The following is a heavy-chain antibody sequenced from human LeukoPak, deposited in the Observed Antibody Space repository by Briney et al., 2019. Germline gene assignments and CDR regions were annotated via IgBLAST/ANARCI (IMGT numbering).Heavy chain of an antibody. CDR3: ARNGSVRKILYYFDY. D-gene: IGHD3-10*01. V-gene: IGHV1-2*02. CDR2: INPNSGGT. J-gene: IGHJ4*02. Sequence: ASVKVSCKASGYTFTGYYMHWVRQAPGQGLEWMGWINPNSGGTNYAQKFQGRVTMTRDTSISTAYMELSRLRSDDTAVYYCARNGSVRKILYYFDYWGQGTLVTVSS. CDR1: GYTFTGYY.